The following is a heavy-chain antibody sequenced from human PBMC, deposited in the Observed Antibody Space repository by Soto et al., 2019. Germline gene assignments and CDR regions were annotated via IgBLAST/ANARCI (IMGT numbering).Heavy chain of an antibody. D-gene: IGHD4-4*01. Sequence: GGSLSLSCAASGFTFSSYAMSWVRQAPGTGLEWVSAISGSGGSTYYADSVKGRFTISRDNSKNTLYLQMNSLRAEDTAVYYCASRTVTRNYYYYGMDVWGHGTTVTVS. CDR2: ISGSGGST. CDR3: ASRTVTRNYYYYGMDV. CDR1: GFTFSSYA. J-gene: IGHJ6*02. V-gene: IGHV3-23*01.